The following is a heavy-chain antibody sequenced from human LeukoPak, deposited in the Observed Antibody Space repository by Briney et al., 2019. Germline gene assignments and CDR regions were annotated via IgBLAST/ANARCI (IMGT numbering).Heavy chain of an antibody. D-gene: IGHD4-17*01. Sequence: ASVKVSCKASGYSLSSYGITWVRQAPGQGLEWMGWISGYNDDTRYAQRFQGRVTMTTDTSTSTAYMELRSLRSDDTAVYYCAREDDYGDGGDYWGQGTLVTVSS. CDR2: ISGYNDDT. J-gene: IGHJ4*02. V-gene: IGHV1-18*01. CDR3: AREDDYGDGGDY. CDR1: GYSLSSYG.